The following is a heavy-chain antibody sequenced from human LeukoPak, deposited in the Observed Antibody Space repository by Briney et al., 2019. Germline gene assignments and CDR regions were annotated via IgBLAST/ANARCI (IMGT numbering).Heavy chain of an antibody. D-gene: IGHD3-16*02. J-gene: IGHJ4*02. CDR2: INWNIAST. Sequence: PGGSLRLSCAASGFTFDDYGMSWHRQAPGKGLEWVSGINWNIASTGYADSVKVRFTISKDTAKDYLYLQMNSLRAEDTALYYCARDLVYYDFVWGSYRRGAPFDYWGQGTLVTVSS. CDR1: GFTFDDYG. V-gene: IGHV3-20*04. CDR3: ARDLVYYDFVWGSYRRGAPFDY.